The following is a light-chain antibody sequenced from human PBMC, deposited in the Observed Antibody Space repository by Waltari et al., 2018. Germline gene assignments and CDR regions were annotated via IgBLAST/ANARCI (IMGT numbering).Light chain of an antibody. CDR3: LSYSRGSTLRV. CDR1: SSAVGGHNS. V-gene: IGLV2-14*03. CDR2: DVT. J-gene: IGLJ1*01. Sequence: SALPQPASVSGSPGRSISLSSTGTSSAVGGHNSVSCYQQHPGKAPRLLIFDVTKRPSGVSDRFSGSKSGNTASLTISGLQAEDEADYYCLSYSRGSTLRVFGPGTRVTV.